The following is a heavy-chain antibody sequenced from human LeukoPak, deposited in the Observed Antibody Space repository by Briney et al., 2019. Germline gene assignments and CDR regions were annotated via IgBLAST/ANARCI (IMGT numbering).Heavy chain of an antibody. V-gene: IGHV1-8*02. CDR3: ARSFGSYCDY. CDR2: MNPNSGNT. Sequence: GASVKVSCKASGYTFTNYYMHWVRQATGQGLEWMGWMNPNSGNTGYAQKLQGRVTMTTDTSTSTAYMELRSLRSDDTAVYYCARSFGSYCDYWGQGTLVTVSS. CDR1: GYTFTNYY. D-gene: IGHD3-16*01. J-gene: IGHJ4*02.